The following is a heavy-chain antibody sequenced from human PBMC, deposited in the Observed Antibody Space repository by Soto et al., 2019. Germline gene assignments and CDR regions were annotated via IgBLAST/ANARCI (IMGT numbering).Heavy chain of an antibody. CDR3: SRGSFGYYGP. J-gene: IGHJ5*02. CDR1: GSRFSEHA. Sequence: HPVGSLRLSCNWSGSRFSEHAMTWVRQAPGEGLEWVGFIRNTPYGGTTDYAASVRGRFTISRDDSESIAYLQMNSLKTEDSGVYYCSRGSFGYYGPWGPGTLVTVSS. V-gene: IGHV3-49*04. D-gene: IGHD3-22*01. CDR2: IRNTPYGGTT.